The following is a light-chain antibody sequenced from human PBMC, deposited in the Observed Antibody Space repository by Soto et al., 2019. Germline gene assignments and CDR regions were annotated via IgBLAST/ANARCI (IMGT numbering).Light chain of an antibody. CDR1: QSVSSSN. J-gene: IGKJ3*01. CDR3: QYGSSPLFT. Sequence: EIVLTQSPGTLSLSPGARATLSCTASQSVSSSNLAWYQQTPGQAPRLLIYGASSRDTGIPDRFSGSGSGTDFTLTISRLEPEDFAVYYCQYGSSPLFTFGPGNTVDIK. CDR2: GAS. V-gene: IGKV3-20*01.